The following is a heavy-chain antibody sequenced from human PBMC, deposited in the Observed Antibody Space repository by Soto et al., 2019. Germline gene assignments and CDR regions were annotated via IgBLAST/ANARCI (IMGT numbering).Heavy chain of an antibody. CDR1: GFTFSSYG. V-gene: IGHV3-33*01. D-gene: IGHD1-7*01. Sequence: QVQLVESGGGVVQPGRSLRLSCAASGFTFSSYGMHWVRQAPGKGLEWVAVIWYDGSNKYYADSVKGRFTISRYNSKNTLYLQMNSLRAEDTAVYYCAREAPGITGTQGYYYMDVWGKGTTVTVSS. J-gene: IGHJ6*03. CDR3: AREAPGITGTQGYYYMDV. CDR2: IWYDGSNK.